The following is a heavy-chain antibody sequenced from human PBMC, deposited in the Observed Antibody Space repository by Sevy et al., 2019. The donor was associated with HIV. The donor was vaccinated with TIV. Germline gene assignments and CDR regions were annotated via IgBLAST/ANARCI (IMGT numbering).Heavy chain of an antibody. D-gene: IGHD6-19*01. J-gene: IGHJ4*02. CDR3: ARTGFSNVWFYLQI. CDR1: GFPFSGYS. Sequence: QLGGSLRLSCAGSGFPFSGYSMHWVRQAPGKGLEWLAAIRYDGNAQQVADSVKGRFTISRDDSKNMLYLEMNDLRGEDTAMYHCARTGFSNVWFYLQIWGPGTLVTVSS. CDR2: IRYDGNAQ. V-gene: IGHV3-33*01.